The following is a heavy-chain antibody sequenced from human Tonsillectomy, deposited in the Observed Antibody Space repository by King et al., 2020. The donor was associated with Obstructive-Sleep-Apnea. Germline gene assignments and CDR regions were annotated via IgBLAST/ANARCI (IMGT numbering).Heavy chain of an antibody. Sequence: QLVQSGAEVKKPGASVNVSCKASGYTFNSYYIHWVRQAPGQGLEWMGLINPSGGSTTYAQKFQGRVSMTRDTSTSTVYMELSSLRSEDTAVYFCAREFYYYDSSDYHHWLDYWGRGTLVTVSS. CDR2: INPSGGST. CDR1: GYTFNSYY. J-gene: IGHJ4*02. V-gene: IGHV1-46*02. CDR3: AREFYYYDSSDYHHWLDY. D-gene: IGHD3-22*01.